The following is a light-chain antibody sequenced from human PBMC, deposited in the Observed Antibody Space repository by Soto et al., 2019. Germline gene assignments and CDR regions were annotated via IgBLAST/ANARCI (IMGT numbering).Light chain of an antibody. J-gene: IGKJ1*01. V-gene: IGKV1-9*01. CDR2: AAS. CDR1: QGISSY. Sequence: IQLTQSPSSLSASVGDRVTITCRASQGISSYLAWYQQKPGKAPKLLIYAASTLQSGVPSRFSGSGSGTDFTLTISSLQHEDFATYYCQQINSYPRTFGQGTNVDIK. CDR3: QQINSYPRT.